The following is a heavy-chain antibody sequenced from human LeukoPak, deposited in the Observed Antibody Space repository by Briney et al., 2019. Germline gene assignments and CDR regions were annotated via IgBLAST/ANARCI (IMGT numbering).Heavy chain of an antibody. J-gene: IGHJ3*02. CDR1: GYSFTSYW. CDR2: IYPGDSDT. V-gene: IGHV5-51*01. Sequence: SGESLKISCKGAGYSFTSYWISWVRQMPGKGLEWMGIIYPGDSDTRYSPSFQGQVTISADKSISTAYLQWSSLKASDTAMYYCARPEEHGDYVHDAFDIWGQGTMVTVSS. CDR3: ARPEEHGDYVHDAFDI. D-gene: IGHD4-17*01.